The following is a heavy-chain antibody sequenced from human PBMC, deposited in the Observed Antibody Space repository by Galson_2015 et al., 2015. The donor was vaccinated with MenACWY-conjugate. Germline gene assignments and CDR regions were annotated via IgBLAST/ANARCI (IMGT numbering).Heavy chain of an antibody. V-gene: IGHV1-69*13. J-gene: IGHJ4*02. D-gene: IGHD1-14*01. Sequence: SVKVSCKASGGTLRTFAISWVRQAPGQGLEWMGVFIPSFGTTNYAQKFQGRVTIAADESTSTAYMELSSLRSEDTAVYYCVRSRGREEVANFDYWGQGTLVT. CDR2: FIPSFGTT. CDR1: GGTLRTFA. CDR3: VRSRGREEVANFDY.